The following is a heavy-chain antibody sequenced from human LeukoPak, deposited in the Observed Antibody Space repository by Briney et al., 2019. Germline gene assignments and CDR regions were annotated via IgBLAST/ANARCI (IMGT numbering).Heavy chain of an antibody. Sequence: PGGSLRLSCAASRFTFSSYVMSWVRQAPGKGLECVSAISGSGRSTYYADSVKGRFTISRDNSKNTLYLQMNSLRAEDTAVYYCARGYCSGRSCYMWYSDYWGQGTLVTVSS. V-gene: IGHV3-23*01. D-gene: IGHD2-15*01. CDR2: ISGSGRST. CDR3: ARGYCSGRSCYMWYSDY. CDR1: RFTFSSYV. J-gene: IGHJ4*02.